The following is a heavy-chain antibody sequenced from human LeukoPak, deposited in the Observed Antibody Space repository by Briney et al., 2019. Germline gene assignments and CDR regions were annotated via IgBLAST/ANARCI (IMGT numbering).Heavy chain of an antibody. CDR2: ISSSTGTI. CDR1: GFTMSNAW. J-gene: IGHJ3*02. Sequence: PGESLRLSCAVSGFTMSNAWMNWVRQAPGKGLEWVSYISSSTGTIYYADSVKGRFTISRDNAKNSLYLQMNSLRDEDTAIYYCARGNLWAFDIWGQGTMVTVSS. D-gene: IGHD2-21*01. V-gene: IGHV3-48*02. CDR3: ARGNLWAFDI.